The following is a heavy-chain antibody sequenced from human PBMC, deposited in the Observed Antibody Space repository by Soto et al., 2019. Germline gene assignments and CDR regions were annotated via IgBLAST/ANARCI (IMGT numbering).Heavy chain of an antibody. D-gene: IGHD2-21*02. J-gene: IGHJ4*02. CDR1: GGSISSYY. V-gene: IGHV4-59*01. Sequence: QVQLQESGPGLVKPSVTLSLTCTVSGGSISSYYWSWIRQPPGKGLEWIGDVYYSGSANYNPSLKSRVTISVDTSKNQFSLKLSSVTAADTAVYYWARGWGLVFDYWGQGTLVTVSS. CDR2: VYYSGSA. CDR3: ARGWGLVFDY.